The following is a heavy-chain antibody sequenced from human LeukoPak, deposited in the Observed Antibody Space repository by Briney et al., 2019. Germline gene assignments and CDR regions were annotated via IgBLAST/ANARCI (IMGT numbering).Heavy chain of an antibody. CDR2: ISYDGSNK. D-gene: IGHD3-10*01. Sequence: PGGSLRLSCAASGFTFSSYGMHWVRQAPGKGLEWVAVISYDGSNKYYADSVKGRFTISRDNSKNTLYLQMNSLRAEDTAVYYCAKDRGFGSGSYYGFDYWGQGTLVTVSS. V-gene: IGHV3-30*18. CDR1: GFTFSSYG. J-gene: IGHJ4*02. CDR3: AKDRGFGSGSYYGFDY.